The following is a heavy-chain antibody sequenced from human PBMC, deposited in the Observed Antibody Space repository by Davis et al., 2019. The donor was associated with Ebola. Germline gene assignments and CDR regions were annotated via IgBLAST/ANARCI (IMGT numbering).Heavy chain of an antibody. Sequence: GESLKISCAASGFTFSDYYMSWIRQAPGKGLEWVSYISSSSSYTNYADSVKGRFTISRDNAKNSLYLQMNSLRAEDTAVYYCARDKGSSTLIDYWGQGTLVTVSS. D-gene: IGHD6-13*01. CDR2: ISSSSSYT. CDR1: GFTFSDYY. V-gene: IGHV3-11*06. J-gene: IGHJ4*02. CDR3: ARDKGSSTLIDY.